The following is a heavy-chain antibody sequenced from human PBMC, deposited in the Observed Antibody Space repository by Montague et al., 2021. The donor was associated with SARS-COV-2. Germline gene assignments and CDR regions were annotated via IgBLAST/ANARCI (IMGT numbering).Heavy chain of an antibody. V-gene: IGHV4-4*07. Sequence: KPSLKSRVTMSVDTSKNQFSLKLSSVTAADTAVYYCARDLIVYDYVWGSYRPYGMDVWGQGTTITASS. J-gene: IGHJ6*02. D-gene: IGHD3-16*02. CDR3: ARDLIVYDYVWGSYRPYGMDV.